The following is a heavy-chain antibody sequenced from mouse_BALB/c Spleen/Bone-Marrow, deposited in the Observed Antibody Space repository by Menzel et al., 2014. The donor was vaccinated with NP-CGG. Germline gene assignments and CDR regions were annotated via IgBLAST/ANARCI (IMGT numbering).Heavy chain of an antibody. CDR3: SRENSLLRLRAMDY. CDR1: GSTFSNYW. J-gene: IGHJ4*01. V-gene: IGHV6-6*02. D-gene: IGHD1-2*01. Sequence: EVQLQQSGGGLVQPGGSMKLSCVASGSTFSNYWMNWVRQSPEKGLEWVAEIRLKSNNYATLYAESVKGRFTLSRDDSKSSVYLQMNNLRAEDTGIYYCSRENSLLRLRAMDYWGQGTSVTVSS. CDR2: IRLKSNNYAT.